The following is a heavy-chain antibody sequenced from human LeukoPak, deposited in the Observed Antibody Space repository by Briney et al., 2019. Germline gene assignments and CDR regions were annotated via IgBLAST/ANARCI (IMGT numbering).Heavy chain of an antibody. CDR1: GGSIISNDW. V-gene: IGHV4-4*02. Sequence: SGTLSLTCAVSGGSIISNDWWSWVRQPPGKGLEWIGEIYHSGTTDYNPSLKSRVTISVDKSKNQFSLKLSSVTAADTAVYYCASLAVAGLSEGYWGQGTLVIVSS. D-gene: IGHD6-19*01. CDR2: IYHSGTT. CDR3: ASLAVAGLSEGY. J-gene: IGHJ4*02.